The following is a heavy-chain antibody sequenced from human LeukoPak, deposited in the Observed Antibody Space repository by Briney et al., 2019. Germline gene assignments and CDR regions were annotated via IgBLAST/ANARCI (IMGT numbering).Heavy chain of an antibody. J-gene: IGHJ4*02. CDR1: GFTFRSYG. CDR3: ARELVSGHFDY. D-gene: IGHD3-22*01. CDR2: IWYDGSNK. V-gene: IGHV3-33*01. Sequence: GGSLRLSCAASGFTFRSYGMHWVRQAPGRGLEWVAVIWYDGSNKYYADSVKGRFTISRDNSKNTLYLQMNSLRAEDTAVYYCARELVSGHFDYWGQGTLVTVSS.